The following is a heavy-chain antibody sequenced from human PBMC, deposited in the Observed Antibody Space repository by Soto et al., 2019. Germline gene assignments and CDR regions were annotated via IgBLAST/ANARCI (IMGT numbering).Heavy chain of an antibody. V-gene: IGHV1-69*13. Sequence: GASVKVSCKASRVAFSKFIVTWVRQAPGLGLEWVGGIIPIFGTANYAQEFQGRVTITADESTSTSYMEVNNLRSEDTAVYYCAKVRYSSPMGYYYGMDVWGQGTTVTVS. CDR3: AKVRYSSPMGYYYGMDV. J-gene: IGHJ6*02. D-gene: IGHD6-19*01. CDR1: RVAFSKFI. CDR2: IIPIFGTA.